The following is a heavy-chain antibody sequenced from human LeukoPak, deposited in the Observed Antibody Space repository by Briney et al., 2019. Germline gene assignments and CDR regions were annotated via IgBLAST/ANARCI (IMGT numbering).Heavy chain of an antibody. D-gene: IGHD1-26*01. V-gene: IGHV3-23*01. Sequence: GGSLRLPCAASGFTFSSYAMSWVRQAPGKGLEWVSAIPGSGDSTNYADSVKGRFTISRDNSKNTLYLQMNSLRAEDTAVYYCAKRSGVSYGYFDYWGQGTLVTVSS. CDR3: AKRSGVSYGYFDY. CDR1: GFTFSSYA. CDR2: IPGSGDST. J-gene: IGHJ4*02.